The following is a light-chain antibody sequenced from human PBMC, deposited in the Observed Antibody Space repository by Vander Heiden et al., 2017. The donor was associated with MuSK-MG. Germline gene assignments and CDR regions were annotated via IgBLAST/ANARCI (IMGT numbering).Light chain of an antibody. Sequence: HSALTQPASVSGSPRQSIAISCTGTSSDVGSYIFVSWYQQHPGKAPKLMIYEVDKRPSGVSDRFSGSKSGNTASLTISGLQTEDEADYYCCSYAGAYSLVFGGGTTLTVL. CDR1: SSDVGSYIF. CDR2: EVD. V-gene: IGLV2-23*02. J-gene: IGLJ2*01. CDR3: CSYAGAYSLV.